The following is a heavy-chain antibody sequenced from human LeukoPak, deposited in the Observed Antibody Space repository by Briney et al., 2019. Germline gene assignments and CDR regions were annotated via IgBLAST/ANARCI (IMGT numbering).Heavy chain of an antibody. CDR2: ISKDGTNK. V-gene: IGHV3-30-3*01. J-gene: IGHJ4*02. Sequence: GGSLRLSCAASGFTFSNDAIHWVRQAPGKGLEWAALISKDGTNKYYPDSVKGRFTISRDNSKNTLYLQMNSLRAEDTAVYYCAILGYSSSVFDCWGQGTLVTVSS. D-gene: IGHD6-13*01. CDR3: AILGYSSSVFDC. CDR1: GFTFSNDA.